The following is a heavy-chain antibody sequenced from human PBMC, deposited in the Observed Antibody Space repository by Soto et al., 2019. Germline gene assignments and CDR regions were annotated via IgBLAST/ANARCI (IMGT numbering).Heavy chain of an antibody. J-gene: IGHJ6*02. CDR3: ARGGRSLGVDYYYGLDV. D-gene: IGHD2-8*01. CDR1: GFNVSNYY. V-gene: IGHV3-53*04. CDR2: LYSGGTI. Sequence: EVQLVESGGGLVQPGGSLRLSCEASGFNVSNYYMTWVRQAPGKGLEWVSVLYSGGTIYYADSVKGRFTISRHDSKNTLDLQMNSLRAEDTAVDYCARGGRSLGVDYYYGLDVWGQGTTVTVSS.